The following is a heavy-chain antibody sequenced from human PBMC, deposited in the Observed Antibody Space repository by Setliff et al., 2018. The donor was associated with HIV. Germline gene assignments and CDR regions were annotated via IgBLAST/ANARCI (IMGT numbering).Heavy chain of an antibody. V-gene: IGHV1-69*10. CDR2: IIPILGVA. J-gene: IGHJ5*02. D-gene: IGHD2-15*01. Sequence: SVKVSCKASGGTFNTYVISWLRQAPGQGLEWMGGIIPILGVANYAQKFQGRLTITADKSTNTAYMELSSLKSDDTAVYYWARGPEEGDCSGGSCYGNFDPWGQGTLVTVPQ. CDR3: ARGPEEGDCSGGSCYGNFDP. CDR1: GGTFNTYV.